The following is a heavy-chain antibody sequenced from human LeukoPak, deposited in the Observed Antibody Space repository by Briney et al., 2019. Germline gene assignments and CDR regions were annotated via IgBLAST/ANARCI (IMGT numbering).Heavy chain of an antibody. D-gene: IGHD1-14*01. CDR2: ISNSGST. CDR3: ARVPHAAATGFYSYFYMGV. V-gene: IGHV4-31*03. Sequence: PSQTLSLTCTVSGGSISSRGYYWSWIRQPPGKGLEWIGYISNSGSTHYNPSLESRVTISVDTSKNQFSLKLSSVTAADTAVYYSARVPHAAATGFYSYFYMGVWGKGTTVTVSS. J-gene: IGHJ6*03. CDR1: GGSISSRGYY.